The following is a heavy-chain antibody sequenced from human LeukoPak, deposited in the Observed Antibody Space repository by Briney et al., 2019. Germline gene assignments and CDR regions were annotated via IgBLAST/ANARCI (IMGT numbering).Heavy chain of an antibody. CDR3: ARAWGELSPFLLSSVYYYMDV. Sequence: ASVKVSCKASGYTFTGYYMHWVRQAPGQGLEWMGWMNPNSGNTGYAQKFQGRVTMTRNTSISTAYMELSSLRSEDTAVYYCARAWGELSPFLLSSVYYYMDVWGKGTTVTISS. V-gene: IGHV1-8*02. CDR2: MNPNSGNT. J-gene: IGHJ6*03. CDR1: GYTFTGYY. D-gene: IGHD3-16*02.